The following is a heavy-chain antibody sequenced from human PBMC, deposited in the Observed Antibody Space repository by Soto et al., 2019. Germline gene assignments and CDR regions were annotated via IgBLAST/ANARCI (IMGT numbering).Heavy chain of an antibody. CDR3: ARIPVDTSMIYWLDP. CDR2: IYYSGNT. V-gene: IGHV4-61*08. CDR1: GGSVSSGDYY. D-gene: IGHD5-18*01. Sequence: SETLSLTCTVSGGSVSSGDYYWSWIRQPPGKGLEWIGYIYYSGNTNYNPSLKSRVIISVDTSKNLFSLKLTSVTAADTAVYYCARIPVDTSMIYWLDPWGQGTLVTVCS. J-gene: IGHJ5*02.